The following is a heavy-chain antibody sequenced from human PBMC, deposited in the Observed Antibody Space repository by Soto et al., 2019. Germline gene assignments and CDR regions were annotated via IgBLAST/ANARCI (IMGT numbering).Heavy chain of an antibody. CDR3: ARINYYDSSGYYFNAFDM. D-gene: IGHD3-22*01. V-gene: IGHV3-74*01. CDR2: INGDGSTT. Sequence: PGGSLRLSCSASGFVFSSSWMHWVRQAPGKGLVWVSRINGDGSTTTYADFVKGRFTISRDNAKNTVTLQMNSLRAEDTAVYYCARINYYDSSGYYFNAFDMWGQGTMVTVSS. CDR1: GFVFSSSW. J-gene: IGHJ3*02.